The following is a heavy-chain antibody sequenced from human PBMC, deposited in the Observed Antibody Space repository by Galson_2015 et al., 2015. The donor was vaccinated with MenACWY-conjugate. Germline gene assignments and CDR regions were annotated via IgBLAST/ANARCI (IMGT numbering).Heavy chain of an antibody. Sequence: TLSLTCTVSGGSINSGGYHWTWIRQHPEKGLEWIGYIYYSGTTSYNPALKSRITISVDTSKNQFSLSLGSVTAADTAVYYCARVNHYDSIAYYFYYWGQGTLVTVSS. CDR2: IYYSGTT. J-gene: IGHJ4*02. CDR3: ARVNHYDSIAYYFYY. V-gene: IGHV4-31*03. D-gene: IGHD3-22*01. CDR1: GGSINSGGYH.